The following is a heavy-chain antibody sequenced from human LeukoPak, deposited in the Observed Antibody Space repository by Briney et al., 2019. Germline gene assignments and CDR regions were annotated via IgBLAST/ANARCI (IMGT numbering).Heavy chain of an antibody. CDR3: AAIHSSSWYDY. CDR2: IYTSGST. Sequence: SETLSLTRTVSGGSISSYYWSWIRQPAGKGLEWIGRIYTSGSTNYNPSLKSRVAMSVDTSKNQFSLKLSSVTAADTAVYYCAAIHSSSWYDYWGQGTLVTVSS. J-gene: IGHJ4*02. CDR1: GGSISSYY. D-gene: IGHD6-13*01. V-gene: IGHV4-4*07.